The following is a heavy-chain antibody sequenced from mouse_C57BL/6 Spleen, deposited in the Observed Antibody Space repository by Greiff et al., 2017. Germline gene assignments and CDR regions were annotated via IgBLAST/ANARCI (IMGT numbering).Heavy chain of an antibody. V-gene: IGHV5-6*01. J-gene: IGHJ2*01. Sequence: EVKLMESGGDLVKPGGSLKLSCAASGFTFSSYGMSWVRQTPDKRLEWVATISSGGCYTYYPDSVKGRFPISRDNAKNTLYLQMSSLKSEDTAMYYCARHGELGRDYFDYWGQGTTLTVSS. CDR1: GFTFSSYG. CDR3: ARHGELGRDYFDY. CDR2: ISSGGCYT. D-gene: IGHD4-1*01.